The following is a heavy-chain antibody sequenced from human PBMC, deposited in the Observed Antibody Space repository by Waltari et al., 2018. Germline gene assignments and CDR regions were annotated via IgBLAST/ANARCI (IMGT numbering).Heavy chain of an antibody. J-gene: IGHJ6*02. V-gene: IGHV3-53*01. Sequence: EVQLVESGGGLIQPGGSLRLSCAASGFIVSNNYMSWVRQAPGKGLEGVSVTKGGGNTFYSDSVKGRFTISTDDSSNTLSLQMNSLRVEDTAVYYCASDPGFANGMDGWGQGTTVTVSS. CDR1: GFIVSNNY. CDR3: ASDPGFANGMDG. CDR2: TKGGGNT.